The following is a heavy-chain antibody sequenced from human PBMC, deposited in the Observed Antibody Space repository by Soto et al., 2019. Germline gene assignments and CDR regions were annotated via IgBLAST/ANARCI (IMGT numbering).Heavy chain of an antibody. CDR2: ISPDDSDT. J-gene: IGHJ4*02. CDR1: GDSFTNYW. Sequence: PGESLKISCEGSGDSFTNYWIAWVRQLPGKGLEWMGVISPDDSDTRYSSSFQGQVTISADKSISTAYLQWSSLRPSDSAMYYCARLMRSCPGGRCMPIESWRQGTLVTVSS. D-gene: IGHD2-8*02. V-gene: IGHV5-51*01. CDR3: ARLMRSCPGGRCMPIES.